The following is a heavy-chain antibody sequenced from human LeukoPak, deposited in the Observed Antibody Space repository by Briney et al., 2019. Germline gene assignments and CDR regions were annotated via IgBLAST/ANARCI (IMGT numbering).Heavy chain of an antibody. Sequence: SETLSLTCTVSGGSISSSIYYWGWIRQSPGKGLEWIGSIYYSGSTYYNPSLKSRVTLSVDTSKNQYSLKVTSVTAADTAVYYCARSTVTTDYYYYYMDVWGKGTTVTVSS. CDR2: IYYSGST. J-gene: IGHJ6*03. D-gene: IGHD4-17*01. CDR1: GGSISSSIYY. CDR3: ARSTVTTDYYYYYMDV. V-gene: IGHV4-39*07.